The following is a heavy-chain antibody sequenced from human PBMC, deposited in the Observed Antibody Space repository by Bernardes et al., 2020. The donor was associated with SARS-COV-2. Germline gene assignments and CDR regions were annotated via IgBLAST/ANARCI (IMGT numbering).Heavy chain of an antibody. CDR2: ISGSGGST. J-gene: IGHJ5*02. D-gene: IGHD6-19*01. CDR1: GFTFSDYA. Sequence: GGSLRLSCAASGFTFSDYAMSWVRQSPGKGLEWVSVISGSGGSTDYADSVKGRFTISRDNSKNTLYVQMNSLRSDDTGIYHCAKAGIAVAATRGSLGWFDPWGQGTLVTVSS. CDR3: AKAGIAVAATRGSLGWFDP. V-gene: IGHV3-23*01.